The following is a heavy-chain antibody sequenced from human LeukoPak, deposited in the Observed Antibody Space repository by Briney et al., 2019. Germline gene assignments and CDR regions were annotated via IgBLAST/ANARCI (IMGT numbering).Heavy chain of an antibody. CDR1: GYSISSGYY. CDR2: IYHSGST. V-gene: IGHV4-38-2*01. Sequence: SETLSLACAVSGYSISSGYYWGWIRQPPGKGLEWIGSIYHSGSTYYNPSLRSRVTISVDTSKNQFSLKLSSVTAADTAVYYCARHPDYGGYVPGFDIWGQGTMVTVSS. D-gene: IGHD4-17*01. J-gene: IGHJ3*02. CDR3: ARHPDYGGYVPGFDI.